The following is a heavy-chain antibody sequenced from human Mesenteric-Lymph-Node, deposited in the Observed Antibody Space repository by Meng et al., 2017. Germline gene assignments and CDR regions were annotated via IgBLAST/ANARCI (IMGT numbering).Heavy chain of an antibody. J-gene: IGHJ4*02. D-gene: IGHD1-14*01. CDR2: INQDGSTM. CDR3: AGIHYFAY. Sequence: GGSLRLSCAASGFSFNSHWMSWVRQAPGKGLEWVANINQDGSTMYYVDSVKGRFTVSRDNAKNSLYLQMNNLRAEDTAVYYCAGIHYFAYWGQGTLVTVSS. V-gene: IGHV3-7*01. CDR1: GFSFNSHW.